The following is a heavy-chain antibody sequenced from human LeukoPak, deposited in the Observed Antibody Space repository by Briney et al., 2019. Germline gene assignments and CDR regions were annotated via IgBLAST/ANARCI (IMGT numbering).Heavy chain of an antibody. V-gene: IGHV4-59*01. CDR3: ARTYYDILTGYYHSWFDP. Sequence: SETLSLTCTVSGGSISRYYWSWIRQPPGKGLEWIGYIYYSGSTNYNPSLKSRVTISVDTSKNQFSLKLSSVTAADTAVYYCARTYYDILTGYYHSWFDPWGQGTLVTVSS. J-gene: IGHJ5*02. D-gene: IGHD3-9*01. CDR1: GGSISRYY. CDR2: IYYSGST.